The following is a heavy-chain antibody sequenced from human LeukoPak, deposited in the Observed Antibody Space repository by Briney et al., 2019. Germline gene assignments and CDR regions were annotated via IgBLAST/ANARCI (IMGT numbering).Heavy chain of an antibody. CDR3: ASRIATAGSVDY. CDR1: GFTVSSNY. J-gene: IGHJ4*02. V-gene: IGHV3-53*01. CDR2: IYSSGST. Sequence: GGSLRLSCAASGFTVSSNYMSWVRQAPGKGLEWVTVIYSSGSTYYADSVKGRFTISRDNSKNTLHLQMNTLRAEDTAVYYCASRIATAGSVDYWGQGTLVTVSS. D-gene: IGHD6-13*01.